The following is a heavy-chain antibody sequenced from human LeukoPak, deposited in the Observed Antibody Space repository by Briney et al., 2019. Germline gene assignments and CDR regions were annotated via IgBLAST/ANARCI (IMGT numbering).Heavy chain of an antibody. CDR1: GFTFSSYA. CDR3: AKAYYITTAPPYPYYYYGMDV. Sequence: PGGSLRLSCAASGFTFSSYAMSWVRQAPGKGLEWVSAISGSGGSTYYADSVKGRFTISRDNSKNTLYLQMNSLRAEDTAVYYCAKAYYITTAPPYPYYYYGMDVWGQGTTVTVSS. J-gene: IGHJ6*02. D-gene: IGHD1-1*01. V-gene: IGHV3-23*01. CDR2: ISGSGGST.